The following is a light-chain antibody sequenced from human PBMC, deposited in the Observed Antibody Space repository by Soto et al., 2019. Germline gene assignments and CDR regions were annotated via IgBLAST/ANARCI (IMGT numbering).Light chain of an antibody. V-gene: IGKV1-9*01. J-gene: IGKJ4*01. Sequence: DIQLTQSPSLLSASVGDRVTITCRASQAISTYLARYQQTSGKAPKLLISAASTLRRGVPSRFRGSGSGTQFTLTISSLQPEDFATYYCQQLNAYPLTFGGGTKVDIK. CDR2: AAS. CDR1: QAISTY. CDR3: QQLNAYPLT.